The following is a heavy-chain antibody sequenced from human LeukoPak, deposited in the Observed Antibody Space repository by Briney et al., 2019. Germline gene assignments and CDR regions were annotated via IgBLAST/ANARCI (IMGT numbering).Heavy chain of an antibody. V-gene: IGHV4-59*12. D-gene: IGHD2-2*01. CDR3: ARDRPRYCSSTSCHVL. CDR2: IYYSGST. Sequence: SETLSLTCTVSGGSISSYYWSWIRQPPGKGLEWIGYIYYSGSTNYNPSLKSRVTISVDTSKNQFSLKLSSVTAADTAVYYCARDRPRYCSSTSCHVLWGQGTLVTVSS. J-gene: IGHJ4*02. CDR1: GGSISSYY.